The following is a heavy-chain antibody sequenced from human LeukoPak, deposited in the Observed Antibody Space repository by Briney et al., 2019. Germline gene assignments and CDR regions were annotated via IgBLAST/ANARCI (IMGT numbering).Heavy chain of an antibody. J-gene: IGHJ6*03. Sequence: SETLSLTCTVSGGSISSYYWSWIRQPPGKGLEWIGYIYYSGSTNYNPSLKSRVTISVDTSKNQFSLKLSSVTAADTAVYYCARGAAAGTLYYYYYMDVWGKGTTVTVSS. D-gene: IGHD6-13*01. CDR2: IYYSGST. CDR1: GGSISSYY. V-gene: IGHV4-59*01. CDR3: ARGAAAGTLYYYYYMDV.